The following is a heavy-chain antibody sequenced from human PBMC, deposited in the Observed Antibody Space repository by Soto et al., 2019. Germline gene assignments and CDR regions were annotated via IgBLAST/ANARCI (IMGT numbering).Heavy chain of an antibody. J-gene: IGHJ4*02. CDR1: GFSLTTSGVG. D-gene: IGHD3-3*01. CDR2: IYWDDDK. Sequence: QITLNESGPTQVKPRQTLTLTCTFSGFSLTTSGVGVGWIRQSPGKAPEWLALIYWDDDKRYSPSLKSRLTIPKDTSKNQVVLTMAALDPADTATYSCAHRVLRTVFGLVTTTAIYFDFWGQGTPVAVSS. V-gene: IGHV2-5*02. CDR3: AHRVLRTVFGLVTTTAIYFDF.